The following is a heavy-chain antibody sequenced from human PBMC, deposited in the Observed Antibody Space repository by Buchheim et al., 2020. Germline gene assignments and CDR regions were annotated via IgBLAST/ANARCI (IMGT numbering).Heavy chain of an antibody. V-gene: IGHV4-61*01. CDR1: GGSVSSGNSY. Sequence: QVQLQESGPGLVKPSETLSLTCTVSGGSVSSGNSYWSWIRQPPGKGLEWIGYVYYSGSTNSNPSLKSRVTISVDTSKNQFSLKLTSVTAADTAVYYCARRTLTGVYYYMDVWGKGTT. CDR2: VYYSGST. CDR3: ARRTLTGVYYYMDV. J-gene: IGHJ6*03. D-gene: IGHD3-10*01.